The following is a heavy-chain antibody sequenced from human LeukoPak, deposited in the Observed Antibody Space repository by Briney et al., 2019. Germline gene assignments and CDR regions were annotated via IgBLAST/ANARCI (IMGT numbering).Heavy chain of an antibody. CDR3: AKGSTAAVADFSYYFDY. Sequence: GGSLRLSCAASGFTFDDYAMHWVRQAPGKGLEWVSGISWNSGSIGYADSVKGRFTISRDNAKNSLYLQMNSLRAEDTALYYCAKGSTAAVADFSYYFDYWGQGTLVTVSS. D-gene: IGHD6-19*01. V-gene: IGHV3-9*01. CDR2: ISWNSGSI. CDR1: GFTFDDYA. J-gene: IGHJ4*02.